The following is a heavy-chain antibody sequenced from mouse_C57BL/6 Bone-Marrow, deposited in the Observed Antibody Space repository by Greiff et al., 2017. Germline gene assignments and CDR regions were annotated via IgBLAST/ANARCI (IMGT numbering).Heavy chain of an antibody. CDR3: ARDLHYALAY. D-gene: IGHD1-1*02. Sequence: EVKVVESGGGLVKPGGSLKLSCAASGFTFSSYAMSWVRQTPEKRLEWVATISDGGSYTYYPDNVKGRFTISRDNAKNNLYLQMSHLKSEDTAMYYCARDLHYALAYWGQGTTLTVSS. J-gene: IGHJ2*01. CDR1: GFTFSSYA. CDR2: ISDGGSYT. V-gene: IGHV5-4*01.